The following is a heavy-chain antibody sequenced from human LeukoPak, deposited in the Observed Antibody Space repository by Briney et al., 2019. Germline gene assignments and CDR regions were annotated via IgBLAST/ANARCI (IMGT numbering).Heavy chain of an antibody. CDR2: ITSSSTYI. Sequence: ETLSLTCAVSGGSISSSNWWSWVRQAPGKGLEWVSSITSSSTYIYYADSVKGRFTISRDNARNSLSLQMNSLRAEDTAVYYCARDPYSGSYGNEYYYYMDVWGKGTTVTISS. CDR3: ARDPYSGSYGNEYYYYMDV. V-gene: IGHV3-21*01. D-gene: IGHD1-26*01. CDR1: GGSISSSN. J-gene: IGHJ6*03.